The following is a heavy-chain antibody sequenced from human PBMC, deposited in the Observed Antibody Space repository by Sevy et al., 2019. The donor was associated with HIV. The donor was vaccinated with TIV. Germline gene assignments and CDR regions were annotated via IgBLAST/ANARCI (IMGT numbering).Heavy chain of an antibody. D-gene: IGHD6-25*01. CDR1: GYTFTAHH. Sequence: ASVKVSCKASGYTFTAHHITWVRLAPGQGLEWMGWITPYNGDTDYARSLQGRVTMTTDTSRRTAFLELRSLKFDDTAIYYCARGRATNVGGYYFDYWGQGALVTISS. V-gene: IGHV1-18*01. CDR2: ITPYNGDT. J-gene: IGHJ4*02. CDR3: ARGRATNVGGYYFDY.